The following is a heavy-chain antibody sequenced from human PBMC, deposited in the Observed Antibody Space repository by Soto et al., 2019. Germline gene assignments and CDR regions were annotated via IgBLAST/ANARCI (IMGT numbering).Heavy chain of an antibody. CDR3: ARGVTYDYVWGGYRYVPWFDP. J-gene: IGHJ5*02. CDR1: GGSISSSSYY. Sequence: SETLSLTCTVSGGSISSSSYYWGWIRQPPGKGLEWIGSIYYSGSTYYNPSLKSRVTISVDTSKNQFSLKLSSVTAADTAVYYCARGVTYDYVWGGYRYVPWFDPWGQGTLVTVSS. V-gene: IGHV4-39*01. CDR2: IYYSGST. D-gene: IGHD3-16*02.